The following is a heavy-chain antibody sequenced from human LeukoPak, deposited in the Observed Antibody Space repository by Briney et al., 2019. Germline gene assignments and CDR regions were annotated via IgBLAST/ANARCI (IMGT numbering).Heavy chain of an antibody. Sequence: GGSLRLSCAASGFTFNSYWMTWVRQAPGKGLEWVDSINQDGSQKYHVESLKGRFTISRDNAKNSHYLQMNSLRAEDTAVYYCARKGWYSDLWGRGTLVSVSS. J-gene: IGHJ2*01. CDR2: INQDGSQK. CDR1: GFTFNSYW. V-gene: IGHV3-7*01. CDR3: ARKGWYSDL.